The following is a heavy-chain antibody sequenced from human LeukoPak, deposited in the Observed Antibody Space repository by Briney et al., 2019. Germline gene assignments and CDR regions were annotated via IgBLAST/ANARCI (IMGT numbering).Heavy chain of an antibody. J-gene: IGHJ2*01. V-gene: IGHV3-9*01. CDR2: ISWNSGSI. D-gene: IGHD6-13*01. CDR1: GFTFDDYA. Sequence: GGSLRLSRAASGFTFDDYAMHWVRQAPGKGLEWASGISWNSGSIGYADSVKGRFTISRDNAKNSLYLQMNSLRAEDTALYYCAKDIAAAGTGWYFDLWGRGTLVTVSS. CDR3: AKDIAAAGTGWYFDL.